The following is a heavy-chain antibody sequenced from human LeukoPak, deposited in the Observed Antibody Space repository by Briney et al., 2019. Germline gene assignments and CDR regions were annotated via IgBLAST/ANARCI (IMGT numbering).Heavy chain of an antibody. CDR3: ARDQESDILTGPSTSGMDV. D-gene: IGHD3-9*01. CDR2: ISSSSSYT. J-gene: IGHJ6*04. Sequence: PGGSLRLSCAASGFTFSDYYMSWIRQAPGKGLEWVSYISSSSSYTNYADSVKGRFTISGDNAKNSLYLQMNSLRAEDTAVYYCARDQESDILTGPSTSGMDVWGKGTTVTVSS. V-gene: IGHV3-11*06. CDR1: GFTFSDYY.